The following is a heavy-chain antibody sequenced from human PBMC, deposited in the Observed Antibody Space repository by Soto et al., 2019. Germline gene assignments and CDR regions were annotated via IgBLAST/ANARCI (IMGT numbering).Heavy chain of an antibody. D-gene: IGHD2-8*01. CDR1: GFTFSDFG. CDR3: ARRGCVKGVCYNSYDM. Sequence: QVQLVESGGGVVQPGRSLRLSCAVSGFTFSDFGMHWVRQAPGKGLEWVALIWYPGGNEEYADSVKGRFSISRDNSKNTLYLQMDSLRAEDTAVYYCARRGCVKGVCYNSYDMWGQGTMVTVSS. V-gene: IGHV3-33*03. CDR2: IWYPGGNE. J-gene: IGHJ3*02.